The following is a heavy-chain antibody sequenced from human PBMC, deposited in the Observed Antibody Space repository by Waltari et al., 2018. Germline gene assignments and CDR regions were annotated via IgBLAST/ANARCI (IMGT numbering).Heavy chain of an antibody. CDR1: GDSMRTRDS. J-gene: IGHJ4*02. Sequence: QLQLQESGPGLVQPSGTLSLICAVSGDSMRTRDSWSWVRQPPGKGLEWIGQVRGDGKTNYNPSFASRVTMSLDTSTYHFALKLTSATAADTALYYCARDRGRGLYLDTWGQGTLVTVSP. V-gene: IGHV4-4*02. D-gene: IGHD1-1*01. CDR2: VRGDGKT. CDR3: ARDRGRGLYLDT.